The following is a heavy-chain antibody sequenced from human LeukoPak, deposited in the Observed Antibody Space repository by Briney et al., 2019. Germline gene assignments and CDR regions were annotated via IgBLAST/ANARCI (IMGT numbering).Heavy chain of an antibody. CDR1: GFTFSSYG. Sequence: GGSLRLSCAASGFTFSSYGMHWVRQAPGKGLEWVAVIWYDGSNKYYADSMKGRFTISRDNSKNTLYLQMNSLRAEDTAVYYCAKGGLGELFDYYYMDVWGKGTTVTVSS. J-gene: IGHJ6*03. V-gene: IGHV3-33*06. CDR3: AKGGLGELFDYYYMDV. D-gene: IGHD3-10*01. CDR2: IWYDGSNK.